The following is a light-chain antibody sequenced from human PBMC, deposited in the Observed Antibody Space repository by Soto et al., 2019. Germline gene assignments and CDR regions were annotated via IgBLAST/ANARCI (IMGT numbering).Light chain of an antibody. Sequence: QSVMTQPPSVSAAPGQKVTISCSGSSSNIGGNSVSWYQQLPGTAPKLMIHEVSKRPSGVSNRFSGSKSGNTASLTISGLQAEDEADYYCSSYTSSSTGVFGGGTKLTVL. CDR3: SSYTSSSTGV. V-gene: IGLV2-14*01. CDR1: SSNIGGNS. CDR2: EVS. J-gene: IGLJ3*02.